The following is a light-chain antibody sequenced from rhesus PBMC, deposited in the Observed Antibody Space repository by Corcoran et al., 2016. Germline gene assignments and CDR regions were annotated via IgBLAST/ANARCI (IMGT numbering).Light chain of an antibody. J-gene: IGKJ2*01. CDR2: RTS. CDR3: QQGNSIPYS. V-gene: IGKV3-35*01. Sequence: EIVLTQSPTSMAVSQGERVTFSCTASSSVSTNSLHWYQQKPGFPPRLLVYRTSSLPSGVPARFSVSGSGTSYTLTISSMEAEDAANYYCQQGNSIPYSFGQGTKVEVK. CDR1: SSVSTN.